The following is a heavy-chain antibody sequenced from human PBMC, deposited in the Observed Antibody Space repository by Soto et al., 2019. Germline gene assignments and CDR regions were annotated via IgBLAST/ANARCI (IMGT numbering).Heavy chain of an antibody. CDR2: IKSKTYGGTT. J-gene: IGHJ4*02. CDR3: TSRRGVRYFDWL. V-gene: IGHV3-15*07. Sequence: SVSNAWMNWVRPAPGKGLEWVGRIKSKTYGGTTDYAAPVKGRFTISRDDSKNTLYLQMNSLKTEDTAVYYCTSRRGVRYFDWLWGQGNLVTVSS. CDR1: SVSNAW. D-gene: IGHD3-9*01.